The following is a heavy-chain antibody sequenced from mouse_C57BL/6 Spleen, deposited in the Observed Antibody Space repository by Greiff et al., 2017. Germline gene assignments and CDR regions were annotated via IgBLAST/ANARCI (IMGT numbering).Heavy chain of an antibody. CDR3: ARRRSNYYAMDY. D-gene: IGHD2-5*01. CDR2: IDPSDSYT. J-gene: IGHJ4*01. V-gene: IGHV1-59*01. CDR1: GYTFTSYW. Sequence: QVQLQQPGAELVRPGTSVKLSCKASGYTFTSYWMHWVKQRPGQGLEWIGVIDPSDSYTNYNQKFKGKATLTVDTSSSTAYMQLSSLTSEDSAVYYCARRRSNYYAMDYWGQGTSVTVSS.